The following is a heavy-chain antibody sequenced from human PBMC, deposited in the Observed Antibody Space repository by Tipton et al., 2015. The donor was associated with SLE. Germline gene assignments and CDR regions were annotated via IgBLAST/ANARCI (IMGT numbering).Heavy chain of an antibody. Sequence: TLSLTCTVSGDSVSSGYWSWIRQPPGKGLEWIAYIYYSGSTNYNPSLKSRVTISVDTSTNQFSLELSSMTAADTAVYYCARRSDDYSNWFDPWGQGTQVSVS. CDR3: ARRSDDYSNWFDP. J-gene: IGHJ5*02. D-gene: IGHD4-11*01. CDR2: IYYSGST. V-gene: IGHV4-59*02. CDR1: GDSVSSGY.